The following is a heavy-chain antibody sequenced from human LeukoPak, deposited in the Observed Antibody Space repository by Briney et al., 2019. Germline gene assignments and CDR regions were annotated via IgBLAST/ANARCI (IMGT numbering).Heavy chain of an antibody. V-gene: IGHV4-34*01. J-gene: IGHJ1*01. CDR1: GGSFSGYY. CDR3: ARGSSRTTSYYYGSGSYFQH. Sequence: SETLSLTCAVYGGSFSGYYWSWIRQPPGKGLEWIGEINHSGSTNYNPSLKSRVTISVDTSKNQFSLKLSSVTAADTAVYYCARGSSRTTSYYYGSGSYFQHWGQGTLVTVSS. CDR2: INHSGST. D-gene: IGHD3-10*01.